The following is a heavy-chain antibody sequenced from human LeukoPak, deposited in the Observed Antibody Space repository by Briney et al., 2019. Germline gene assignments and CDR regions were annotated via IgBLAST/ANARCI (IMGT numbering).Heavy chain of an antibody. CDR1: GGSFSGYY. D-gene: IGHD6-6*01. CDR3: ASLVQGY. CDR2: INHSGST. Sequence: SETLSLTCAVYGGSFSGYYWSCIRQPPGKGLEWIGEINHSGSTNYNPSLKSRVTISVDTSKNQFSLKLSSVTAADTAVYYCASLVQGYWGQGTLVTVSS. J-gene: IGHJ4*02. V-gene: IGHV4-34*01.